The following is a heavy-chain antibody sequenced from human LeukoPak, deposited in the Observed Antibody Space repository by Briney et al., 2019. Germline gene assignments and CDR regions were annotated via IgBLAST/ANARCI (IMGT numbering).Heavy chain of an antibody. Sequence: PSETLSLTCAVYGGSFSGYYWSWIRQPPGKGLEWIGYIYYSGSTNYNPTLKSRVTISVDTSKNQFSLKLSSVTAADTAVYYCAGGSEDFWGESNNYGFDPWGQGTLVTV. J-gene: IGHJ5*02. V-gene: IGHV4-59*01. CDR2: IYYSGST. D-gene: IGHD3-3*01. CDR3: AGGSEDFWGESNNYGFDP. CDR1: GGSFSGYY.